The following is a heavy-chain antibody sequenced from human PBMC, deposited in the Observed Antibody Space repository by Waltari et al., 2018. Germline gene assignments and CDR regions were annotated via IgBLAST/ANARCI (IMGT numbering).Heavy chain of an antibody. CDR2: ISWNSGNI. J-gene: IGHJ4*02. CDR1: GFTFDDYA. Sequence: EVQLVESGGGLVQPGRSLRLSCAASGFTFDDYAMHWVRQAPGKGWEWVEGISWNSGNIGYADSVKGRFTISRDNAKNSLYLQMNSLRTGDTALYYCAKRHSGSYGLDSWGQGTLVTVSP. D-gene: IGHD1-26*01. V-gene: IGHV3-9*01. CDR3: AKRHSGSYGLDS.